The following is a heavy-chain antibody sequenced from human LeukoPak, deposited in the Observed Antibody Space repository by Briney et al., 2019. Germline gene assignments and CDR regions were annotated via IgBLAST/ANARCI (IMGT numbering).Heavy chain of an antibody. CDR1: GFTFSSYA. V-gene: IGHV3-23*01. CDR2: ISAGGGST. D-gene: IGHD6-19*01. CDR3: AKDRPVRAVAGLLDY. Sequence: PGGSLRLSCAASGFTFSSYAMSWVRQAPGKGLEWVSAISAGGGSTFYADSVKGRFTISRDNSKNTLYLQMNSLRAEDTAVYYCAKDRPVRAVAGLLDYWGQGTLVTVSS. J-gene: IGHJ4*02.